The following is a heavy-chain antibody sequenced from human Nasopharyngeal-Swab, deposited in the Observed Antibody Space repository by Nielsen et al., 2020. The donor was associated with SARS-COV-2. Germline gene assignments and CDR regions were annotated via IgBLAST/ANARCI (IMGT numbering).Heavy chain of an antibody. CDR2: IYWDDDK. CDR1: GFSLSASGVG. CDR3: AHSDSIYYYDRSAEYFQH. Sequence: SGPTLVQPTQTLTLTCTFSGFSLSASGVGVGWIRQPPGKALEWLALIYWDDDKRYSPSLKSRLTITKDTSKNQVVLTMTNMDPVDTATYYCAHSDSIYYYDRSAEYFQHWGQGTLVTVSS. J-gene: IGHJ1*01. D-gene: IGHD3-22*01. V-gene: IGHV2-5*02.